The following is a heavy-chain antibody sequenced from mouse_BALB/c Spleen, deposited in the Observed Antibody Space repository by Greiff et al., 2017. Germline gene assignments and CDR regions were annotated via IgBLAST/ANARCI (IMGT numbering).Heavy chain of an antibody. V-gene: IGHV1S16*01. CDR1: GYTFTSYY. CDR3: TIRFAY. CDR2: INPSNGGT. Sequence: SGAELVKPGASVKLSCKASGYTFTSYYMYWVKQRPGQGLEWIGEINPSNGGTNFNEKFKSKATLTVDKSSSTAYMQLSSLTSEDSAVYYCTIRFAYWGQGTLVTVSA. J-gene: IGHJ3*01.